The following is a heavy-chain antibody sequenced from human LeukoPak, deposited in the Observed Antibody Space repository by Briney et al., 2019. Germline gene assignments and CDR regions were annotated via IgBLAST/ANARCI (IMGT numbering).Heavy chain of an antibody. D-gene: IGHD6-6*01. V-gene: IGHV1-2*02. CDR1: GYTFTGYY. J-gene: IGHJ5*02. Sequence: ASVKVSCKASGYTFTGYYMHWVRQAPGQGLEWMGWINPNSGGTNYAQKFQGRVTMTRDMSISTAYMELSRLRSDDTAVYYCARDKIAAFGYDNWFDPWGQGTLVTVSS. CDR2: INPNSGGT. CDR3: ARDKIAAFGYDNWFDP.